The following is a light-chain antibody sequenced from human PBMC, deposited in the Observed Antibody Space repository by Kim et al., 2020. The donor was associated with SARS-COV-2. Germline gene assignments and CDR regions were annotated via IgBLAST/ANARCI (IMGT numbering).Light chain of an antibody. Sequence: EIVLTQSPGTLSLSPWERATLSCRASQSVSSTYLAWYQQKPGQAPRLLIYGASSRATGIPDRFSGSGSGTDFTLTISRLDPEDFAVYYCQQYGISPYTFGQGTKLEI. J-gene: IGKJ2*01. CDR3: QQYGISPYT. CDR1: QSVSSTY. V-gene: IGKV3-20*01. CDR2: GAS.